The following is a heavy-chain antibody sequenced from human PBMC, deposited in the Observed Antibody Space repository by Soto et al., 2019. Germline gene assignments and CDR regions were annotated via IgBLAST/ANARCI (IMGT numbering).Heavy chain of an antibody. D-gene: IGHD5-18*01. V-gene: IGHV3-30-3*01. CDR3: ARDTGYSHDWYFDL. J-gene: IGHJ2*01. CDR1: GFTFSSYA. CDR2: ISYDGSNK. Sequence: QVQLVESGGGVVQPGRSLRLSCAASGFTFSSYAMHWVRQAPDKGLEWVAVISYDGSNKYYTDSVKGRFTISRDNSKNTLYLQMNSLRAEDTAVYYCARDTGYSHDWYFDLWGRGTLVTVSS.